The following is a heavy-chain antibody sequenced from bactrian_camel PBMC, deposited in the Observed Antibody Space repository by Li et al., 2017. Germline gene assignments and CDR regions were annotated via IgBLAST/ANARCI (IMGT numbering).Heavy chain of an antibody. J-gene: IGHJ6*01. CDR1: GYTSSTDC. D-gene: IGHD1*01. V-gene: IGHV3S53*01. CDR3: TARYEFGLGACRGVGGLGF. CDR2: ITRNGVT. Sequence: HVQLVESGGGSVQAGGSLRLSCTASGYTSSTDCMAWFRQFPGKEREGVTTITRNGVTTYADSVKGRFTISKDNRKNILYLQMNSLTPGDTAMYYCTARYEFGLGACRGVGGLGFWGQGTQVTVSS.